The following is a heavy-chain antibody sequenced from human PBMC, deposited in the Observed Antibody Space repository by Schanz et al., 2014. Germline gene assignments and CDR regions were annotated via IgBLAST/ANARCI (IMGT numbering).Heavy chain of an antibody. Sequence: QVQLVQSGAEVKKPGASVRVSCKASGYTFTTYAMSWVRQATGQGLEWMGWMNPKTGNTDHAQKFQGRVSMTWDTSTSTAYLDLSRLRSDDTAVYYCARSAGRDFWSGYYTRFDYWGQGTLVTVSS. J-gene: IGHJ4*02. CDR3: ARSAGRDFWSGYYTRFDY. V-gene: IGHV1-8*02. CDR1: GYTFTTYA. D-gene: IGHD3-3*01. CDR2: MNPKTGNT.